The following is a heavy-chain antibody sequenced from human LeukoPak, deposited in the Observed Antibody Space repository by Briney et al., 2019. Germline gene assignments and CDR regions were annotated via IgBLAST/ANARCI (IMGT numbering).Heavy chain of an antibody. CDR1: GLTFSGYA. V-gene: IGHV3-30-3*01. J-gene: IGHJ4*02. CDR3: ARGSPPDY. Sequence: GKSLRLSCAASGLTFSGYAMYWVRQAPGKGLGWVAVISYDGSNKYYADSVKGQFTISRDNSKNTLYLQMNSLRIEDTAVYYCARGSPPDYWGQGTLVTVSS. CDR2: ISYDGSNK.